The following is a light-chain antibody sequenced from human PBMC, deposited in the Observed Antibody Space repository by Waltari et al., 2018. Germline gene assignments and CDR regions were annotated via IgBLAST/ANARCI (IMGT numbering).Light chain of an antibody. Sequence: SSELTQDPAVSVALGHTVRITCQGDSLRQYFTSWFQKKPGQAPLLVLYGMNNRPSGIPDRVSGSTSGNTASLTITGAQAEDEADYYCNSRDGDGNHLLFGGGTKLTVL. CDR1: SLRQYF. J-gene: IGLJ3*02. V-gene: IGLV3-19*01. CDR3: NSRDGDGNHLL. CDR2: GMN.